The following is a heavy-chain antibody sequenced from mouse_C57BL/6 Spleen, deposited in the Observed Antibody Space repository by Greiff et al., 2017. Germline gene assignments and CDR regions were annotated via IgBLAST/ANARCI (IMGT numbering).Heavy chain of an antibody. V-gene: IGHV1-76*01. Sequence: QVQLKESGAELVRPGASVKLSCKASGYTFTDYYINWVKQRPGQGLEWIARIYPGSGNTYNNEKFKGKATLTAEKSSSTAYMQLSSLTSEDSAVYFCARDWDVSWFAYWGQGTLVTVSA. CDR3: ARDWDVSWFAY. CDR1: GYTFTDYY. D-gene: IGHD4-1*01. CDR2: IYPGSGNT. J-gene: IGHJ3*01.